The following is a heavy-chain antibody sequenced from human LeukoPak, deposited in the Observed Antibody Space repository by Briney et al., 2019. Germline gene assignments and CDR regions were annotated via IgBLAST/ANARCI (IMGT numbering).Heavy chain of an antibody. J-gene: IGHJ4*02. Sequence: ASVKVSCKASGYTFTGYYMHWVRQAPGQGLEWMGWINPNSGGTNYAQKFQDRVTMTRDTSISTAYMELSRLRSDDTAVYYCARDSRYDSSPDYWGQGTLVTVSS. V-gene: IGHV1-2*02. CDR1: GYTFTGYY. CDR2: INPNSGGT. CDR3: ARDSRYDSSPDY. D-gene: IGHD3-22*01.